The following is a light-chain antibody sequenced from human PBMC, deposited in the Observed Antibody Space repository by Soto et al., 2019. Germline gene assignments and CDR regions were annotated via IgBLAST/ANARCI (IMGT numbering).Light chain of an antibody. J-gene: IGLJ2*01. Sequence: QSVLTQPASVSGSPGQSITISCTGTSSDVATYNLVSWYQHHPGKAPKLMIYEDSKRPSGVSNRFSGSKSGNTASLTISGLQAEDEANYYCCSYAGGTLHVIFGGGTKVTVL. CDR1: SSDVATYNL. CDR3: CSYAGGTLHVI. V-gene: IGLV2-23*01. CDR2: EDS.